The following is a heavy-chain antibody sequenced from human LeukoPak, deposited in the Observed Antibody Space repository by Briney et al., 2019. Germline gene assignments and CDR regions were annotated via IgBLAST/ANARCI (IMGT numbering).Heavy chain of an antibody. CDR1: GFTFRTYA. D-gene: IGHD4-17*01. Sequence: PGGSLRLSCTASGFTFRTYAMNWVRQAPGKGLEWLSGISGSGNGTYYADSVKGRFIISRDNSKNMVYLQMNSLTVEDTATYYCAKGHDYGDYGYFDYWGQGTLVTVSS. CDR2: ISGSGNGT. CDR3: AKGHDYGDYGYFDY. J-gene: IGHJ4*02. V-gene: IGHV3-23*01.